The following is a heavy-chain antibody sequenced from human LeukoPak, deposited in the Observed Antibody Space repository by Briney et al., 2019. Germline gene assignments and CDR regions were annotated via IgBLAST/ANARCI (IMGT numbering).Heavy chain of an antibody. J-gene: IGHJ5*02. V-gene: IGHV1-18*01. D-gene: IGHD3-22*01. Sequence: ASVKVSCKASGYTFTSYGISWVRQAPGQGLEWIGWISAYNGNTNYAQKLQGRVTMTTDTSTSTAYMELRSLRSDDTAVYYCARTKYYYDSSGYYYWFDPWGQGTLVTVSS. CDR3: ARTKYYYDSSGYYYWFDP. CDR2: ISAYNGNT. CDR1: GYTFTSYG.